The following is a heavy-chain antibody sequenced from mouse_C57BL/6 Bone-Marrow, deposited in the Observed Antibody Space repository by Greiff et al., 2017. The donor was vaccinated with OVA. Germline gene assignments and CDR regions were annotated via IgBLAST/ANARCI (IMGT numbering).Heavy chain of an antibody. CDR3: ARKGGSYEWYFNV. CDR2: IDPANGNT. D-gene: IGHD1-1*02. V-gene: IGHV14-3*01. CDR1: GFNIKNPY. Sequence: VQLQQSVAELVRPGASVKLSCTASGFNIKNPYMHWVKQRPEQGLEWIGRIDPANGNTKYAPKFQGKATITADTSSNTAYLQLSSLTSEDTAIYYCARKGGSYEWYFNVWGTGTTVTVSS. J-gene: IGHJ1*03.